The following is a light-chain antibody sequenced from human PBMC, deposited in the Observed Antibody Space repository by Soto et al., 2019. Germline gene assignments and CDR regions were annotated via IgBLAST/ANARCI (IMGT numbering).Light chain of an antibody. Sequence: SALTQPPSASGSPGQSVTISCTGTSSDVGGYNYVSWYQQHPGKAPKLMIYEVTKRPSGVPDRFSGSKSGNTASLTVSGLQAEDEAVYYCSSYAGSNQAVVFGGGTKLTVL. CDR2: EVT. J-gene: IGLJ2*01. CDR1: SSDVGGYNY. V-gene: IGLV2-8*01. CDR3: SSYAGSNQAVV.